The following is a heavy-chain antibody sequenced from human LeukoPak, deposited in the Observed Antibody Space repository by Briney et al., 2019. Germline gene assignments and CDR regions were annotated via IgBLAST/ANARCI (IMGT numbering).Heavy chain of an antibody. CDR2: IKEDGSEK. J-gene: IGHJ6*04. CDR3: AELGITMIGGV. V-gene: IGHV3-7*01. D-gene: IGHD3-10*02. CDR1: GFTFSSYW. Sequence: GGSLRLSCAASGFTFSSYWMSWVRQAPGKGLEWVAKIKEDGSEKHYVDSVKGRFTISRDNAKNSLYLQMNSLRAEDTAVYYCAELGITMIGGVWGKGTTVTISS.